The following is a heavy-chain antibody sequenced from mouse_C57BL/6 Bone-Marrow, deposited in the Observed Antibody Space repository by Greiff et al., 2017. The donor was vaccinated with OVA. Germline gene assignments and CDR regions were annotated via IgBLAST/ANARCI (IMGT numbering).Heavy chain of an antibody. CDR1: GYTFTSYW. CDR3: ATLYYGSSWSWDY. Sequence: VKLMESGAELAKPGASVKLSCKASGYTFTSYWMHWVKQRPGQGLEWIGYINPSSGYTKYNQKFKDKATLTADKSSSTAYMQLSSLTYEDSAVYYCATLYYGSSWSWDYWGQGTTLTVSS. CDR2: INPSSGYT. D-gene: IGHD1-1*01. J-gene: IGHJ2*01. V-gene: IGHV1-7*01.